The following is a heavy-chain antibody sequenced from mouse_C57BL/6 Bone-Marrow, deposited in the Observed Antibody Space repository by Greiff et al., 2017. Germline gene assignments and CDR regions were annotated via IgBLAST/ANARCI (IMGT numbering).Heavy chain of an antibody. V-gene: IGHV1-82*01. J-gene: IGHJ1*03. D-gene: IGHD2-1*01. Sequence: QVQLQQSGPELVKPGASVKISCKASGYAFSSSWMNWVKQRPGKGLEWIGRIYPGDGDTNYNGKFKGKATLTADKSSSTAYMQLSSLTSEDSAVYFCARSGGNSWYFDVWGTGTTVTVSS. CDR2: IYPGDGDT. CDR3: ARSGGNSWYFDV. CDR1: GYAFSSSW.